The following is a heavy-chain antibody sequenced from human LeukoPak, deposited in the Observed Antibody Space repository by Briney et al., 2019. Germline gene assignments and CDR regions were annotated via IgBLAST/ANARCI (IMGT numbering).Heavy chain of an antibody. J-gene: IGHJ4*02. Sequence: AGGSLRLSCTASGFSFSSYGMHWVRQAPGKGLEWVAVIWYNGSIKYNADSVKGRFTISRDNSKNTLCLQMNSLRAEDTAVYYCARDKEDPSKYFDYGGQGTLVTVSS. V-gene: IGHV3-33*01. CDR2: IWYNGSIK. D-gene: IGHD2/OR15-2a*01. CDR1: GFSFSSYG. CDR3: ARDKEDPSKYFDY.